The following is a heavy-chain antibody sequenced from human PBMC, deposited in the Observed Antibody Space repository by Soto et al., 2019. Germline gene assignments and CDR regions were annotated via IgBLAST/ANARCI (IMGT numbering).Heavy chain of an antibody. D-gene: IGHD1-1*01. CDR1: GFTFSSYW. CDR2: INQDGNED. V-gene: IGHV3-7*01. J-gene: IGHJ4*02. Sequence: GWSLRLSCAASGFTFSSYWMNWVRQAPGKGLEWVANINQDGNEDNLLDSVKGRFTISRDNAKNSLFLQMNSLRVDDTAVYYCARTGDGHHDFLDYWGQGALVTVSS. CDR3: ARTGDGHHDFLDY.